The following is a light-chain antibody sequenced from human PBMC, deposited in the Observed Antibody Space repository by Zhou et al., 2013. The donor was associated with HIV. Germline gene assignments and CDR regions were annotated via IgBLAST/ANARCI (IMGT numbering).Light chain of an antibody. Sequence: DIQMTQSPSSLSASVGDRVTITCRASQGIRNYLAWLQQKPGKAPKSLIYAASNLQSGVPSRFSGSGSGTDFTLTISSLQPEDFATYYCQQYNSYPLTFGGGTKVEIK. CDR1: QGIRNY. V-gene: IGKV1-16*01. CDR3: QQYNSYPLT. J-gene: IGKJ4*01. CDR2: AAS.